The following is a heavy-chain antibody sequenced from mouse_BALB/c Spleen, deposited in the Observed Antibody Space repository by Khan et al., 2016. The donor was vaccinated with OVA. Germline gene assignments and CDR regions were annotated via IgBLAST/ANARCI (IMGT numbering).Heavy chain of an antibody. D-gene: IGHD1-1*01. J-gene: IGHJ2*01. V-gene: IGHV1-20*02. CDR2: INPHIGET. CDR3: TRIYGSDFDY. Sequence: EVELVESGPELVKPGASVKISCKASGYSFTGYFMNWVIQSHGKSLEWIGRINPHIGETFYNQKFKGKATLTVDESSSTAHMELRSLASEDSAVYYYTRIYGSDFDYWGQGTTVTVSS. CDR1: GYSFTGYF.